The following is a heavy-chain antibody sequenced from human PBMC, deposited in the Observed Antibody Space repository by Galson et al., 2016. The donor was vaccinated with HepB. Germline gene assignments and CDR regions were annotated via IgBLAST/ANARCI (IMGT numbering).Heavy chain of an antibody. D-gene: IGHD4-17*01. Sequence: SLRLSCAASGFTFSSNAMSWARQAPGKELEWVSPINGGGNLPYYAASVKGRFTISRDNSRSTLFLQMNSLRSEDSAIYFCAKDRRWNSGANAYGWFDSWGQGALVTVSS. V-gene: IGHV3-23*01. CDR2: INGGGNLP. CDR3: AKDRRWNSGANAYGWFDS. J-gene: IGHJ5*01. CDR1: GFTFSSNA.